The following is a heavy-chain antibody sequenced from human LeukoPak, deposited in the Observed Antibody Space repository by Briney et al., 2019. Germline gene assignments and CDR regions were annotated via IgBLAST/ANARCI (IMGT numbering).Heavy chain of an antibody. Sequence: SVKVSCKASGGTFSSYAISWVRQAPGQGLEWMGGTIPIFGTANYAQKFQGRVTITTDESTSTAYMELSSLRSEDTAVYYCVVNSGYDSIDYRGQGTLVTVSS. CDR1: GGTFSSYA. CDR3: VVNSGYDSIDY. CDR2: TIPIFGTA. V-gene: IGHV1-69*05. J-gene: IGHJ4*02. D-gene: IGHD5-12*01.